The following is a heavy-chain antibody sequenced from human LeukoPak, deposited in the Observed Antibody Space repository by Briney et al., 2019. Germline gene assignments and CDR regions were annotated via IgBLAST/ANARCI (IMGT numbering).Heavy chain of an antibody. CDR3: ARLGGGNDY. CDR1: GGTFSSYT. CDR2: IIPILGIA. Sequence: SVKLSCKASGGTFSSYTISWVRQAPGPGLEWMGRIIPILGIANYAQKFQGRVTITADKSTSTAYMELSSLRSEDTAVYYCARLGGGNDYWGQGTLVTVSS. D-gene: IGHD4-23*01. V-gene: IGHV1-69*02. J-gene: IGHJ4*02.